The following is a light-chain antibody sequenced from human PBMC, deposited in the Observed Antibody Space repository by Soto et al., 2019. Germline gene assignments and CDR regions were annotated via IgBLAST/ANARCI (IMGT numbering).Light chain of an antibody. Sequence: DIQMTQSPSPLSSSLGERVTITCRASQSISNYLDWYRQKPGKAPELLISAASDIQTDIPSRFSGRGSGTEFTPTICSRQSEDVATYYCQKCGVATFTFGGGTKVDIK. CDR1: QSISNY. V-gene: IGKV1-39*01. J-gene: IGKJ4*01. CDR3: QKCGVATFT. CDR2: AAS.